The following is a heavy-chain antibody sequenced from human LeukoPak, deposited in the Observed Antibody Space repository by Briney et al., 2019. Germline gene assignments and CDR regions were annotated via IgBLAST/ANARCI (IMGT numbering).Heavy chain of an antibody. D-gene: IGHD3-22*01. Sequence: GGSLRLSCAASGFTFDEYAMHWVRQAPGKGLEWVSGISYSSGSIGYADSVKGRFTISRDNAKNTLYLQMNSLRAEDTAVYYCARDWYYYDSSGYYYYYYYMDVWGKGTAVTVSS. CDR2: ISYSSGSI. CDR1: GFTFDEYA. J-gene: IGHJ6*03. V-gene: IGHV3-9*01. CDR3: ARDWYYYDSSGYYYYYYYMDV.